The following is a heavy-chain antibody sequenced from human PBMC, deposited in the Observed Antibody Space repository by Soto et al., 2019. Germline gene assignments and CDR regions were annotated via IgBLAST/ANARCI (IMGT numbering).Heavy chain of an antibody. J-gene: IGHJ6*02. CDR3: AREWGLIVATIDYYYYGMDV. Sequence: QVQLVQSGAEVKKPGASVKVSCKASGYTFTSYGISWVRQAPGQGLEWMGWISAYNGNTNYAQKLQGRVTMTTDTSTSTAYMELRSLRSDDTAVYYCAREWGLIVATIDYYYYGMDVWGQGTTVTVSS. D-gene: IGHD5-12*01. CDR2: ISAYNGNT. V-gene: IGHV1-18*01. CDR1: GYTFTSYG.